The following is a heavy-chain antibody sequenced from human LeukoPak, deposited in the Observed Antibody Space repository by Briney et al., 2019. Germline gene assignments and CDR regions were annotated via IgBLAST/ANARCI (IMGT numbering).Heavy chain of an antibody. J-gene: IGHJ6*03. V-gene: IGHV4-34*01. Sequence: SETLSLTCAVYGGSFSGYYWTWIRQPPGKGLEWIGEMNDSGSTNYNPSLKSRVSISVDTSKNQFSLKLSSVTAADTAVYYCARHMGIFSGNYMDVWGKGTTVTISS. CDR3: ARHMGIFSGNYMDV. CDR1: GGSFSGYY. CDR2: MNDSGST. D-gene: IGHD1-14*01.